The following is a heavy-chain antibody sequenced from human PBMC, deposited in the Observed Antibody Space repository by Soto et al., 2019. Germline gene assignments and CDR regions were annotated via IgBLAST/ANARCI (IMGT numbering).Heavy chain of an antibody. Sequence: PSETLSLTCTVSGGSVSSGSYYWSWIRQPPGKGLEWIGYIYYSGSTNYNPSLKSRVTISVDTSKDQFSLKLSSVTAADTAVYYCAREVSRGYDRYYFDYWGQGTLVTVS. D-gene: IGHD5-12*01. CDR1: GGSVSSGSYY. J-gene: IGHJ4*02. CDR3: AREVSRGYDRYYFDY. CDR2: IYYSGST. V-gene: IGHV4-61*01.